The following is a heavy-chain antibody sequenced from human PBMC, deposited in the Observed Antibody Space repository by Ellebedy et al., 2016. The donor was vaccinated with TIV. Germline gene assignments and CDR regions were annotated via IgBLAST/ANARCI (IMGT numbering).Heavy chain of an antibody. D-gene: IGHD3-22*01. J-gene: IGHJ4*02. Sequence: AASVKVSCKASGYTFTSYGISWVRQAPGQGLEWMGWISAYNGNTNYAQKLQGRVTMTTDTSTSTAYMELRSLRSDDTAVYYCARDYPRVGITAYNDYWGQGTLVTVSS. CDR1: GYTFTSYG. CDR3: ARDYPRVGITAYNDY. CDR2: ISAYNGNT. V-gene: IGHV1-18*04.